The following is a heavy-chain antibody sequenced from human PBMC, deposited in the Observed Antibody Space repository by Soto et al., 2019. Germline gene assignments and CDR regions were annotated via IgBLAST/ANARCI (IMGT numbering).Heavy chain of an antibody. CDR1: RGSTSGSYW. Sequence: QVQLQESGPGLVKPSGTLSLTCAVSRGSTSGSYWWRWVRQTPGKGLEWIGEIFHGGNTNYNPSLKSRVALSVDKSTNQSPLTLTSVTASSTAVYFCARKMGAFDVWGQATMVTVTS. CDR2: IFHGGNT. CDR3: ARKMGAFDV. J-gene: IGHJ3*01. V-gene: IGHV4-4*02. D-gene: IGHD2-8*01.